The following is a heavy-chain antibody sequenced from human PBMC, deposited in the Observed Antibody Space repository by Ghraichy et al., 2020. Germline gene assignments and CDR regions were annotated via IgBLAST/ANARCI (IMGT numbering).Heavy chain of an antibody. CDR1: GGSFSGYY. Sequence: SQTLSLTCAVYGGSFSGYYWSWIRQPPGKGLEWIGEINHSGSTNYNPSLKSRVTISVDTSKNQFSLKLSSVTAADTAVYYCARGGYSYGYYYYYYYYMDVWGKGTTVTVSS. CDR3: ARGGYSYGYYYYYYYYMDV. D-gene: IGHD5-18*01. CDR2: INHSGST. J-gene: IGHJ6*03. V-gene: IGHV4-34*01.